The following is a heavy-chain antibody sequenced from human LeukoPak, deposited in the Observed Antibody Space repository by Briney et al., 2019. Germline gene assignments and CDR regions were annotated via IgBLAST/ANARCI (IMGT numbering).Heavy chain of an antibody. D-gene: IGHD5-24*01. J-gene: IGHJ4*02. CDR3: AREEMDSNRFDY. CDR1: GYIFSDCY. V-gene: IGHV1-2*02. Sequence: ASVKVSCKASGYIFSDCYMHWVRQAPGQGLEWMGWINPKSGGTNYGQKFQGRVTMTRDTSISTAYMELTRLTSDDTAVYYCAREEMDSNRFDYWGQGTLVTVSS. CDR2: INPKSGGT.